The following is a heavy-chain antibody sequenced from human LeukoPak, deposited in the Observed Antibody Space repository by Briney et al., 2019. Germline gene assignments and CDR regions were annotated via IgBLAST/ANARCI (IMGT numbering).Heavy chain of an antibody. Sequence: PSETLSLTCTVSGGSVSSGGYYWNWIRQPPGKGLEWIGYLYKSGSPNYNPSLKSRVTISADTAKNQFSLRLTSVTAADTAVYYCARAVGATPPSFDYWGQGTLVTVSS. CDR1: GGSVSSGGYY. CDR2: LYKSGSP. D-gene: IGHD1-26*01. J-gene: IGHJ4*02. CDR3: ARAVGATPPSFDY. V-gene: IGHV4-61*08.